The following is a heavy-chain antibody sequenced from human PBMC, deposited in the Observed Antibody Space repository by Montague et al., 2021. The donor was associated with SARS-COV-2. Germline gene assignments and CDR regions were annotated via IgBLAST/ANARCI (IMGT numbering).Heavy chain of an antibody. CDR2: IDWDDDK. J-gene: IGHJ4*02. D-gene: IGHD6-13*01. V-gene: IGHV2-70*11. CDR1: GFSLSTSGLC. CDR3: ARILPNAAVGTDY. Sequence: PALVKPTQTLTLTCTFSGFSLSTSGLCVSWIRQPPGKALEWLARIDWDDDKYYSTSLKARLTISKDTSNNQVVLTMTNMDPGDTATYYCARILPNAAVGTDYWGQGTLVTVSS.